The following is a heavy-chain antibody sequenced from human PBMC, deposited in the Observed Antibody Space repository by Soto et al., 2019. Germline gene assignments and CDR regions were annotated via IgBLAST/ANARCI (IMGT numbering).Heavy chain of an antibody. J-gene: IGHJ4*02. D-gene: IGHD1-26*01. CDR1: GYTFTNYD. CDR2: MNPSNGNT. V-gene: IGHV1-8*01. CDR3: ARFVRHQLPTIDY. Sequence: ASVKVSCKASGYTFTNYDINWVRQATGQGLEWMGWMNPSNGNTGYAQKFQGRVTMTRDTSISTAYMELSSPTSADTAVYYCARFVRHQLPTIDYWGQGALVTVSS.